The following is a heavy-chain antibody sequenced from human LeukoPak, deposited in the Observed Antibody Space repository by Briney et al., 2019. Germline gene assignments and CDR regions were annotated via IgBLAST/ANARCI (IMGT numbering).Heavy chain of an antibody. J-gene: IGHJ4*02. V-gene: IGHV3-21*01. CDR3: ARVGVVVITTLDY. Sequence: GGSLRLSCAASGFTFSSYSMNWVRQAPGKGLEWVSSISSSSSYIYYADSVKGRLTISRDNAKNSLYLQMNSLRAEDTAVYHCARVGVVVITTLDYWGQGTLVTVSS. CDR1: GFTFSSYS. CDR2: ISSSSSYI. D-gene: IGHD3-22*01.